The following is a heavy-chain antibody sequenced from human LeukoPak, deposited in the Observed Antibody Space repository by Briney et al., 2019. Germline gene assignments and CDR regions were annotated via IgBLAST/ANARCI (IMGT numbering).Heavy chain of an antibody. CDR1: GGSISSGDYY. CDR2: IYYSGST. Sequence: SETLSLTCTVSGGSISSGDYYWRWIRQPPGKGLEWIGYIYYSGSTYYNPSLKSRVTISVDTSKNQFSLKLSSVTAADTAVYYCASYTVTTGIFDYWGQGTLVTVSS. V-gene: IGHV4-30-4*01. J-gene: IGHJ4*02. CDR3: ASYTVTTGIFDY. D-gene: IGHD4-17*01.